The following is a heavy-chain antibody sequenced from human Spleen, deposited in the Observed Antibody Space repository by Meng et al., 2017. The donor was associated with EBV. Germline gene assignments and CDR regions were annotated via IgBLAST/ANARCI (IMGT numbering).Heavy chain of an antibody. Sequence: EEQLVGSGGGLGKPGDSLRFSCAASGITFSNAWMSWVRQAPGKGLEWVGRIKSKTDGGTTDYAAPVKGRFTISRDDSKNTVYLYMSSLKTEDTAVYYCTTEAWYFDLWGRGTLVTVSS. J-gene: IGHJ2*01. CDR1: GITFSNAW. V-gene: IGHV3-15*01. CDR3: TTEAWYFDL. CDR2: IKSKTDGGTT.